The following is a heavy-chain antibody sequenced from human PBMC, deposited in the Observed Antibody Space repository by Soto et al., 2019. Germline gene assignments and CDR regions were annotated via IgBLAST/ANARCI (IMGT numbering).Heavy chain of an antibody. CDR2: IYHSGTT. CDR3: ARVLGDHEEGQFDC. D-gene: IGHD2-21*02. CDR1: GGSISSGHYS. J-gene: IGHJ4*02. Sequence: QVHLQESGPGLVKPSQTLSLTCRVSGGSISSGHYSWSWIRQHPGKALEWLGFIYHSGTTSYNPSLEGRITISADSSENQFSLNLTSATAADTAMYYCARVLGDHEEGQFDCWGQGTLVTVSS. V-gene: IGHV4-31*03.